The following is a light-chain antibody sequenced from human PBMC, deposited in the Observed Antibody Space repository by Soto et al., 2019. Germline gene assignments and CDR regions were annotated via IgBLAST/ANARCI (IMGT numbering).Light chain of an antibody. J-gene: IGKJ1*01. CDR3: QQYDSYPWT. V-gene: IGKV1-5*01. Sequence: DIQMTQSPSTLSGSVGDRVTITCRASQTISSWLAWYQQKPGKAPKFLIYDGSTLESGVPARFSGSGSGTEFTLTISSLQPDDFGTYFCQQYDSYPWTFGQGTKVDIK. CDR1: QTISSW. CDR2: DGS.